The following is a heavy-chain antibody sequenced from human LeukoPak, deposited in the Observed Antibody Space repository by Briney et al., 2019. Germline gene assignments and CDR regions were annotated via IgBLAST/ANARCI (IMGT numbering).Heavy chain of an antibody. J-gene: IGHJ4*02. V-gene: IGHV4-59*01. Sequence: SETLSLTCTVSGGSISSYYWSWIRQPPGKGLEWIGYIYYSGSTNYNPSLKSRVTISVDTSKNQFSLKLSSVTAADTAVYYCARVGEMATIDYWGQGTLVTVSS. CDR2: IYYSGST. CDR3: ARVGEMATIDY. CDR1: GGSISSYY. D-gene: IGHD5-24*01.